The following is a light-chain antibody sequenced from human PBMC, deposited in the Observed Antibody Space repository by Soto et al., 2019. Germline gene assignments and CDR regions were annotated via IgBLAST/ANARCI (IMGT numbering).Light chain of an antibody. V-gene: IGLV1-51*01. CDR1: SSNIGGNS. CDR2: DDN. Sequence: QSVLTQPPSVSAAPGQKVTISCSGSSSNIGGNSVSWYQQLPGTAPKLLISDDNKRPSGIPDRSSGSKSGTSATLGITGFQTGDEADYYCGSWDSSLSAYVFGTGTKV. J-gene: IGLJ1*01. CDR3: GSWDSSLSAYV.